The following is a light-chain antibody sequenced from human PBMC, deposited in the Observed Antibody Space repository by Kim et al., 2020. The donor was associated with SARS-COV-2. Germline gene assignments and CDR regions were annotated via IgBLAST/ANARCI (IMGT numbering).Light chain of an antibody. CDR2: GAS. V-gene: IGKV3-20*01. CDR1: QSVRSSS. Sequence: GERATLSCRASQSVRSSSLAWYQQKPGQAPRLLIYGASSRAAGIPDRFSGSGSGTDFTLTISRLEPQDFAVYYCQQYGSSPPKFTFGPGTKVDIK. J-gene: IGKJ3*01. CDR3: QQYGSSPPKFT.